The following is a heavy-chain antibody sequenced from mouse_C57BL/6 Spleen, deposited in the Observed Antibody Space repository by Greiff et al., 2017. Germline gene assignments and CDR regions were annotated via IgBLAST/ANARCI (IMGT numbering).Heavy chain of an antibody. V-gene: IGHV1-26*01. D-gene: IGHD1-1*01. Sequence: EVQLQQSGPELVKPGASVKISCKASGYTFTDYYMNWVKQSHGKSLEWIGDINPNNGGTSYNQKFKGKATLTVDKSSSTAYMELRSLTSEDSAVYYCARSPITTVVAGCWGQGTTLTVSS. CDR2: INPNNGGT. CDR3: ARSPITTVVAGC. CDR1: GYTFTDYY. J-gene: IGHJ2*01.